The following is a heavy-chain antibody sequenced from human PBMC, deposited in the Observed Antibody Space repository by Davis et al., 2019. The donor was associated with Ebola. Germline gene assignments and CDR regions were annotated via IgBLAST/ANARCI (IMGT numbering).Heavy chain of an antibody. CDR3: ARVGTYRFDP. CDR1: GGSVSSGSYY. V-gene: IGHV4-61*01. D-gene: IGHD1-1*01. Sequence: SETLSLTCTVSGGSVSSGSYYWSWIRQPPEKGLEWVGYIYYSGSTNCNPSLKSRVTISVDTSKNQFSLKLSSVTAADTAVYYCARVGTYRFDPWGQGTLVTVSS. CDR2: IYYSGST. J-gene: IGHJ5*02.